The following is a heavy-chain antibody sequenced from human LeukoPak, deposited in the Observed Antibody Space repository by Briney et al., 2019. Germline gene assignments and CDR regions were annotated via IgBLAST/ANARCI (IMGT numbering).Heavy chain of an antibody. Sequence: SETLSLTCSVSGASINSHYWTWIRQPAGKGLEWIGRIYISGSTNYSPSLKSRVTMSVDTSKNQFSLNLISVTATDTAVYYCARGGSRGGSASYTPFVDYWGQGTLVTVSS. CDR1: GASINSHY. V-gene: IGHV4-4*07. CDR3: ARGGSRGGSASYTPFVDY. J-gene: IGHJ4*02. D-gene: IGHD2-2*02. CDR2: IYISGST.